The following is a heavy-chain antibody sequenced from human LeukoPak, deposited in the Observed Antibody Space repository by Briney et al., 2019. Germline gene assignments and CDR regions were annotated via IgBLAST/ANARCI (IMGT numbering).Heavy chain of an antibody. V-gene: IGHV7-4-1*02. CDR2: INTNTGNP. CDR1: GYSFTSFG. D-gene: IGHD5-12*01. Sequence: ASVKVSCKASGYSFTSFGMNWVRQAPGQGLEWLGWINTNTGNPTYAQGFTGRFVFSLDTSVSTAYLQISSLKAEDTAVYYCARGRRGYDWGYYYYYMDVWGKGTTVTVS. J-gene: IGHJ6*03. CDR3: ARGRRGYDWGYYYYYMDV.